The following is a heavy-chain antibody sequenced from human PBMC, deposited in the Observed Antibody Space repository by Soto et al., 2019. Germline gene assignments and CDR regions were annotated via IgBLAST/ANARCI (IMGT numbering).Heavy chain of an antibody. CDR2: ISGSGGKT. J-gene: IGHJ4*02. CDR3: AKLGPQGSGHYGAIDY. V-gene: IGHV3-23*01. Sequence: EVQLLESGGGLVQPGGSLRLSCAASGLTFSNYAMSWVRQAPGKGLEWVSVISGSGGKTYYADSVKGRFTISRDNSKNTLYLQMNSLRAEDTAVYYCAKLGPQGSGHYGAIDYWGQGTLVTVSS. D-gene: IGHD3-10*01. CDR1: GLTFSNYA.